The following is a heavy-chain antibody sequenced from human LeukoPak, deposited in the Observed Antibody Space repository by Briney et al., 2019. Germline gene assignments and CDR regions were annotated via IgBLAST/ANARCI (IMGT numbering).Heavy chain of an antibody. V-gene: IGHV3-21*06. D-gene: IGHD3-10*01. Sequence: GGSLTLSCAASGFSFSTYSMNWVRQPPGKGLEWVSSINSDSSYIYYPPSVKGRFTISRDNAKDSLYLQMNSLRAEDTAVCYCAKDRLWFGVWGQGTLVTVSS. CDR3: AKDRLWFGV. CDR2: INSDSSYI. J-gene: IGHJ4*02. CDR1: GFSFSTYS.